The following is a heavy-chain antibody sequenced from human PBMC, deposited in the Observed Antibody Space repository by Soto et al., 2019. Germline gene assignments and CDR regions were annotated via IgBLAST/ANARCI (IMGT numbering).Heavy chain of an antibody. J-gene: IGHJ1*01. CDR3: ANGRKGRTGYFQH. CDR2: ISYDGSNK. CDR1: GFTFSSYG. V-gene: IGHV3-30*18. Sequence: HPGGSLRLSCAASGFTFSSYGMHWVRQAPGKGLEWVAVISYDGSNKYYADSVKGRFTISRDNSKNTLYLQMNSLRAEDTAVYYCANGRKGRTGYFQHWGQGTLVTVS.